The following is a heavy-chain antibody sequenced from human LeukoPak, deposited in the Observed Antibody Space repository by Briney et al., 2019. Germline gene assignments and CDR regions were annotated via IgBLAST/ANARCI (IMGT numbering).Heavy chain of an antibody. CDR3: ARERVYYFDY. J-gene: IGHJ4*02. CDR1: GGSISDYY. V-gene: IGHV4-59*12. Sequence: SETLSLTCTVSGGSISDYYWSWIRQPPGKGLEWIGYIYYSGSTNYNPSLKSRVTISVDTSKNQFSLKLSSVTAADTAVYYCARERVYYFDYWGQGTLVTVSS. D-gene: IGHD6-6*01. CDR2: IYYSGST.